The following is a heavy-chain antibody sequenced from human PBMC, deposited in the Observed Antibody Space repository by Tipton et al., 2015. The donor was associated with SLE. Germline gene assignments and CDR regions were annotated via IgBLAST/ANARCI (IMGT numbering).Heavy chain of an antibody. V-gene: IGHV4-31*03. J-gene: IGHJ4*02. D-gene: IGHD3-16*01. CDR2: IYYSGST. CDR1: GDSISSGGYY. Sequence: TLSLTCTVSGDSISSGGYYWSWIRQHPGKGLEWIGYIYYSGSTYYNPSLKSRVTISIDTSKKQFSLNLSSVTAADTAVYYCASGQDYRYFFDNWGQGTLVTVSS. CDR3: ASGQDYRYFFDN.